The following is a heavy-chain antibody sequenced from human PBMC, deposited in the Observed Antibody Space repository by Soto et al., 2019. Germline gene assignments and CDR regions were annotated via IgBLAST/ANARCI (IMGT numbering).Heavy chain of an antibody. CDR2: INPNSGGT. CDR3: ARRSGSPYGMDV. J-gene: IGHJ6*04. Sequence: ASVKVSCKASGYTFTGYYMHWVRQAPGQGLEWMGWINPNSGGTNYAQKFQGWVAMTRDTSISTAYMELSRLRSDDTAVYYCARRSGSPYGMDVGGKGTRVTVSS. V-gene: IGHV1-2*04. D-gene: IGHD3-10*01. CDR1: GYTFTGYY.